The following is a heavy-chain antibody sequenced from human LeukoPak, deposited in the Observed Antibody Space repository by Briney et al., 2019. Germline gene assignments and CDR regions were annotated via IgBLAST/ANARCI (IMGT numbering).Heavy chain of an antibody. CDR2: IYYSGST. J-gene: IGHJ4*02. CDR1: GGSVSSGSYY. Sequence: SETLSLTCTVSGGSVSSGSYYWSWIRQPPGKGLEWIGYIYYSGSTNYNPSLKSRVTISVDTSKNQFSLKLSSVTAADTAVYYCARVNPRWSYYDGSGLEFDYWGQGTLVTVSS. CDR3: ARVNPRWSYYDGSGLEFDY. V-gene: IGHV4-61*01. D-gene: IGHD3-22*01.